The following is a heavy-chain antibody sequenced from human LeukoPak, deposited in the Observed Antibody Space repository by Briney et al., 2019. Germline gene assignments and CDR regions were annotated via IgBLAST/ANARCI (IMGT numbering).Heavy chain of an antibody. Sequence: GSSLRLSCAASGFPFSGSGMHWVRQAPCKGLEWVAVIWYDGSHQYYADSVKGRFTISRDNPKNTLDLQMNSLRAEDTAVYYCAKDQHSGSYYYYGMDVWGQGTTVTVSS. V-gene: IGHV3-33*06. CDR2: IWYDGSHQ. CDR1: GFPFSGSG. D-gene: IGHD1-26*01. CDR3: AKDQHSGSYYYYGMDV. J-gene: IGHJ6*02.